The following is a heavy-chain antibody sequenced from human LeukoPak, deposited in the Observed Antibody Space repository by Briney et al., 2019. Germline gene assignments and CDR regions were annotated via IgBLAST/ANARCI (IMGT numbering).Heavy chain of an antibody. CDR3: ARHRAAYYYYGMDV. D-gene: IGHD6-25*01. J-gene: IGHJ6*02. CDR2: IHYSGST. V-gene: IGHV4-59*08. CDR1: GGSISSYY. Sequence: SETLSLTCTVSGGSISSYYWSWIRQPPGKGLEWIGYIHYSGSTNYNPSLKSRVTISVDTSKNQFSLKLSSVTAADTAVYYCARHRAAYYYYGMDVWGQGTTVTVSS.